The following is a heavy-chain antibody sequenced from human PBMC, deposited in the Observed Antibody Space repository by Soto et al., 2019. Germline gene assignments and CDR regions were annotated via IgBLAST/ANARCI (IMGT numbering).Heavy chain of an antibody. Sequence: ASVKVSCKASGYTFTSYDINWVRQATGQGLEWMGWMNPNSGNTGYAQKFQGRVTMTRNTSISTAYMELSSLRSEDTAVYYCASLGRGYSYGVGYAFDIWGQGTMVTVSS. CDR1: GYTFTSYD. J-gene: IGHJ3*02. CDR2: MNPNSGNT. CDR3: ASLGRGYSYGVGYAFDI. V-gene: IGHV1-8*01. D-gene: IGHD5-18*01.